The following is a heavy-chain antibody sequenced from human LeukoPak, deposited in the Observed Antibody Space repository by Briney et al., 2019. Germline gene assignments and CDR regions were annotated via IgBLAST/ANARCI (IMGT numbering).Heavy chain of an antibody. V-gene: IGHV5-51*01. J-gene: IGHJ5*02. CDR3: ARGVVVVAATPLDWFDP. CDR1: GYSFTSYW. Sequence: GESLKISCKGSGYSFTSYWIGWVRQIPGKGLGWMGIIYPGDSDTRYSPSFQGQVTISADKSISTAYLQWSSLKASDTAMYYCARGVVVVAATPLDWFDPWGQGTLVTVSS. CDR2: IYPGDSDT. D-gene: IGHD2-15*01.